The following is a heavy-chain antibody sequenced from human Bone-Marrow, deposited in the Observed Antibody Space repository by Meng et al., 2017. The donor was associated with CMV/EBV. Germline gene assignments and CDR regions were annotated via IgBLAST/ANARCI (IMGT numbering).Heavy chain of an antibody. CDR1: GFTFGSYS. D-gene: IGHD3-22*01. Sequence: KISCAASGFTFGSYSMNWVRQAPGQGLEWMGWINPNSGGTNYAQKFQGRVTITTDESTSTAYMELSSLRSEDTAVYYCARDLGYYDSSGPSRDGMDVWGQGTTVTVSS. J-gene: IGHJ6*02. CDR2: INPNSGGT. V-gene: IGHV1-69*16. CDR3: ARDLGYYDSSGPSRDGMDV.